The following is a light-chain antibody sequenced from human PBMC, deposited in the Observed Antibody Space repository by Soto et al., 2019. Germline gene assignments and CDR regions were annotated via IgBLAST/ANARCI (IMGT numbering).Light chain of an antibody. CDR3: QHYNSYSEA. J-gene: IGKJ1*01. V-gene: IGKV1-5*03. CDR1: QTISSW. CDR2: KAS. Sequence: DIQVTQSPSSLSASAGDRVTITCRASQTISSWLAWYQQKPGKAPKLLIYKASTLKSGVPSRFSGSGSGTEFTLTISSLQPDDFATYYCQHYNSYSEAFGQGTKV.